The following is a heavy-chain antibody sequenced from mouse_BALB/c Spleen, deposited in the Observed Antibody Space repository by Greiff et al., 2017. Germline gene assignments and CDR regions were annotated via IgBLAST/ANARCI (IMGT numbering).Heavy chain of an antibody. D-gene: IGHD3-2*02. Sequence: EVNVVESGGGLVQPGGSRKLSCAASGFTFSDYGMAWVRQAPGKGPEWVAFISNLAYSIYYADTVTGRFTISRENAKNTLYLEMSSLRSEDTAMYYCARDQAPYYAMDYWGQGTSVTVSS. CDR2: ISNLAYSI. J-gene: IGHJ4*01. CDR1: GFTFSDYG. V-gene: IGHV5-15*02. CDR3: ARDQAPYYAMDY.